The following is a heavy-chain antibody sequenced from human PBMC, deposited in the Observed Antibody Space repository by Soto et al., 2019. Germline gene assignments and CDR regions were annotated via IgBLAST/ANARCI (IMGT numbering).Heavy chain of an antibody. Sequence: SEDLSLPWTVSGGFLTRGGYLWCWLLQDPRKGLEGIGYIYNSGTTYYNPSLKSRVTISVDTAQNQFSLKLTSVTAADTAVYYSAICTLSWGQG. CDR1: GGFLTRGGYL. CDR3: AICTLS. CDR2: IYNSGTT. V-gene: IGHV4-31*02. J-gene: IGHJ5*01.